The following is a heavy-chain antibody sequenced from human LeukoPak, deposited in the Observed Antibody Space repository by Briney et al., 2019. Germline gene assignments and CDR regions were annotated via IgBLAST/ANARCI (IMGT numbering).Heavy chain of an antibody. D-gene: IGHD2-21*02. V-gene: IGHV4-59*01. CDR1: GGSITNYY. CDR2: MSYSGST. Sequence: PSETLSLTCTVSGGSITNYYWSWIRQPPGKGVEWIGYMSYSGSTNYNPSLNSPVSISVDTSKNQFSLKLSSVTAADTAVYYCARVPARRVVTTPTYFDYWGQGTLVTVSS. CDR3: ARVPARRVVTTPTYFDY. J-gene: IGHJ4*01.